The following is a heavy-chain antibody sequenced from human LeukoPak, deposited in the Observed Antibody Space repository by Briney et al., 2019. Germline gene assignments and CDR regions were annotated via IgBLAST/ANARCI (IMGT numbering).Heavy chain of an antibody. Sequence: SGGSLRLSCAASGFTFSDYYMSWIRRAPGKGLEWVSYISSSGSTIYYADSVKGRFTISRDNAKNSLYLQMNSLRAEDTAVYYCATNPSRDAFDIWGQGTMVTVSS. V-gene: IGHV3-11*01. D-gene: IGHD6-13*01. J-gene: IGHJ3*02. CDR1: GFTFSDYY. CDR2: ISSSGSTI. CDR3: ATNPSRDAFDI.